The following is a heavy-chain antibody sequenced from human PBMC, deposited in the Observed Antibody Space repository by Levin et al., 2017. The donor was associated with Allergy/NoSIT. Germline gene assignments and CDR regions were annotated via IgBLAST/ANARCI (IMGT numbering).Heavy chain of an antibody. CDR1: GGTFSSYA. J-gene: IGHJ6*02. V-gene: IGHV1-69*13. Sequence: ASVKVSCKASGGTFSSYAISWVRQAPGQGLEWMGGIIPIFGTANYAQKFQGRVTITADESTSTAYMELSSLGSEDPAVYYCAREPYEEGGGDYYYDYGMDVWGQGTTVTVSS. CDR2: IIPIFGTA. CDR3: AREPYEEGGGDYYYDYGMDV. D-gene: IGHD3-10*01.